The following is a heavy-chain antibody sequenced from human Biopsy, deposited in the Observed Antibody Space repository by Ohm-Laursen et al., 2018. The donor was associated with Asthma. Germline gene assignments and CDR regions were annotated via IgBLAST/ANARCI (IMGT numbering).Heavy chain of an antibody. J-gene: IGHJ6*02. CDR2: INPVFGST. V-gene: IGHV1-69*06. CDR3: ASPSSSREILYYYYNMDI. CDR1: GDSFSNYA. Sequence: GSSVKVSCKASGDSFSNYAISWVRQAPGQGLEWMGRINPVFGSTNIAQKFQGRVTISADIFTKTAYLEVSSLRSDDTAVYYCASPSSSREILYYYYNMDIWGQGTTVTV. D-gene: IGHD6-13*01.